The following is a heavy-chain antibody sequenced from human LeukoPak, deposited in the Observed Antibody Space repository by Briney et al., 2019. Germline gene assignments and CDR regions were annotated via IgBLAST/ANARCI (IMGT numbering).Heavy chain of an antibody. J-gene: IGHJ6*02. CDR1: GFTSSTSW. CDR3: GRAMDV. V-gene: IGHV3-7*01. CDR2: INEDGSEK. Sequence: GGSLRLSCAASGFTSSTSWMTWVRQAPGKGLEWVANINEDGSEKYYVDFVKGRFTISRDSTKNSVYLEMNSLRAEDTAVYYCGRAMDVWGQGTTVTVSS.